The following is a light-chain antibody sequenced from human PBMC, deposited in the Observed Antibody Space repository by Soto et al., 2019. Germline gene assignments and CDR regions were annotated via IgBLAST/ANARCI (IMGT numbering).Light chain of an antibody. CDR2: AAS. V-gene: IGKV1-12*02. CDR3: QQSLSFPWT. J-gene: IGKJ1*01. Sequence: DIKMTQSPSSVSASVGDRVTITRRASQDISNWLAWYQQKPGKAPELLIYAASSLQSAVPSRFSGSGSGTDFTLTITSLQPEDFAIYYCQQSLSFPWTFGQGTKVEIK. CDR1: QDISNW.